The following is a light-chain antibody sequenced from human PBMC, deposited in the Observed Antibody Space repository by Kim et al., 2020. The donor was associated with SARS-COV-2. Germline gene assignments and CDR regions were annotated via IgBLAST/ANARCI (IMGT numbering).Light chain of an antibody. Sequence: GQSVTISCTGTSSDVGRYNYVSGYQQHPGKAPTVMIYDVSERPSGVPDRVSGSKSGNTASLTISGLQAEDEADYYCSSFAGSYTWVFGGGTKLTVL. CDR2: DVS. CDR1: SSDVGRYNY. V-gene: IGLV2-11*01. CDR3: SSFAGSYTWV. J-gene: IGLJ3*02.